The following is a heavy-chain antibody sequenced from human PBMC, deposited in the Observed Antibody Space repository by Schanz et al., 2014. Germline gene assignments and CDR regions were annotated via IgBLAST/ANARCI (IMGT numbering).Heavy chain of an antibody. V-gene: IGHV1-69*04. J-gene: IGHJ3*02. CDR3: ARGTMPGTFDI. D-gene: IGHD2-2*01. CDR1: GYTFTSYD. Sequence: QVQLVQSGAEVKRPGASVRVSCKASGYTFTSYDFNWVRQAPGQGLEWMGKIIPVLNIATYAQRFQGRVSITADTSTNTAYMELSSLRYEDTALYYCARGTMPGTFDIWGQGTMVTVSS. CDR2: IIPVLNIA.